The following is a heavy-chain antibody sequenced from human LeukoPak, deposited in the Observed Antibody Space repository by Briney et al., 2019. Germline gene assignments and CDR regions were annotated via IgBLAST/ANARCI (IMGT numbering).Heavy chain of an antibody. V-gene: IGHV4-34*01. CDR3: ARGLGSGSYRRFDP. CDR2: INHSGST. Sequence: SETLSLTCAVYGGSFSGYYWSWISQPPGKGLEWIGEINHSGSTNYNPSLKGRVTISVDTSKNQFSLKLSSVTAADTAVYYCARGLGSGSYRRFDPWGQGTLVTVSS. J-gene: IGHJ5*02. CDR1: GGSFSGYY. D-gene: IGHD3-10*01.